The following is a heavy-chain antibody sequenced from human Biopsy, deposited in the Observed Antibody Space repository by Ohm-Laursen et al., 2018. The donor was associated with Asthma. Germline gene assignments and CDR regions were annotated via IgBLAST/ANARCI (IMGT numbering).Heavy chain of an antibody. Sequence: SLRLSCAASGFNFDDYGMNWVRQGPGKGLEWVAGISWNSVSIAYADSVRGRFTISRDNAKTSLYLQMNSLRDGDTAVYFCAKNPRRGSHDPFDIWGQGTMVTVSS. J-gene: IGHJ3*02. CDR2: ISWNSVSI. D-gene: IGHD1-26*01. CDR3: AKNPRRGSHDPFDI. V-gene: IGHV3-9*01. CDR1: GFNFDDYG.